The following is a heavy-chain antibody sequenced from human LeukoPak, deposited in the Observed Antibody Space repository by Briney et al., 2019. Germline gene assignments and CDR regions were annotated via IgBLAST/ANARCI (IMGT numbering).Heavy chain of an antibody. Sequence: GGSLRLSCAASGFTVSSNYMSWVRQAPGKGLEWVSVIYSGGSTYYADSVKGRFTISRDNAKNSLYLQMNSLRAEDTAVYYCARDGEWELLKSDAFDIWGQGTMVTVSS. D-gene: IGHD1-26*01. CDR2: IYSGGST. CDR3: ARDGEWELLKSDAFDI. CDR1: GFTVSSNY. V-gene: IGHV3-66*01. J-gene: IGHJ3*02.